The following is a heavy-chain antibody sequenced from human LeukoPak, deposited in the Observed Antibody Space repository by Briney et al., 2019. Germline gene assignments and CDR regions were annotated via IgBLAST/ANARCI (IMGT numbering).Heavy chain of an antibody. J-gene: IGHJ4*02. CDR3: ARLFDYGDYRAEPY. V-gene: IGHV3-23*01. CDR2: ISGSGGST. D-gene: IGHD4-17*01. CDR1: GFTFNIYA. Sequence: GGSLRLSCAASGFTFNIYAMSWVRQAPGKGLEWVSTISGSGGSTYYADSVKGRFTISRDNSKKTLNLQMNSLRAEDTAVYYCARLFDYGDYRAEPYWGQGTLVTVSS.